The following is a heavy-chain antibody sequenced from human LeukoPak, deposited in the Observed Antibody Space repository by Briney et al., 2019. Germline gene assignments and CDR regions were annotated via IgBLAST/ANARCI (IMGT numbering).Heavy chain of an antibody. V-gene: IGHV3-30*04. Sequence: GGSLRLSCAASGFTLSSYAMHWVRQAPGKGLEWVAVISYDGSNKYYADSVKGRFTISRDNSKNTLYLQMNSLRAEDTAVYYCARDTDYNGNYFDYWGQGTLVTVSS. D-gene: IGHD4-11*01. CDR2: ISYDGSNK. CDR1: GFTLSSYA. J-gene: IGHJ4*02. CDR3: ARDTDYNGNYFDY.